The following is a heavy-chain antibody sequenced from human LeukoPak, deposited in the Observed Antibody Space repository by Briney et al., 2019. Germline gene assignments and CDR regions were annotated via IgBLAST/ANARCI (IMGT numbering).Heavy chain of an antibody. J-gene: IGHJ4*02. CDR1: GGSISSYY. CDR3: ARDDPNCSSTSCYYFDY. D-gene: IGHD2-2*01. Sequence: ETLSLTCTVSGGSISSYYWSWIRQPPGKGLEWVSDISASGDLTDYADSVKGRFTISRDNSKNTVYLQMNSLRAEDTAVYYCARDDPNCSSTSCYYFDYWGQGTLVTVSS. V-gene: IGHV3-23*01. CDR2: ISASGDLT.